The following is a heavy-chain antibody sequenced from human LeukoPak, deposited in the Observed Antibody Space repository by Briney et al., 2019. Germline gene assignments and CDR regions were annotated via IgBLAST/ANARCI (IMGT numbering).Heavy chain of an antibody. CDR2: ISSSSSTI. D-gene: IGHD1-26*01. CDR3: ARVEGSTSLIRYYFDY. Sequence: GGSLRLSCAASGFTFSSYSMNWVRQAPGKGLEWVSYISSSSSTIYYADSVKGRFTISRDNAKNSLYLQMNSLRVEDTAVYYCARVEGSTSLIRYYFDYWGQGTLVTVSS. CDR1: GFTFSSYS. J-gene: IGHJ4*02. V-gene: IGHV3-48*04.